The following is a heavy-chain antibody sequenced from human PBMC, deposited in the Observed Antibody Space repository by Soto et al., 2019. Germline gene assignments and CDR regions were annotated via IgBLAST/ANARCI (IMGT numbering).Heavy chain of an antibody. D-gene: IGHD4-17*01. V-gene: IGHV3-66*01. CDR2: TYSGGDT. CDR1: GVTVGNNY. CDR3: ARNVPVTALGY. J-gene: IGHJ4*02. Sequence: EVRLVESGGGLVQPGGSLRLSCAASGVTVGNNYMSWVRQAPGKGLEWVSVTYSGGDTRYEDSVKGRFTMSRDSTKNTVYLQMDSLRDEDTAVYFCARNVPVTALGYWGQGSLVTVS.